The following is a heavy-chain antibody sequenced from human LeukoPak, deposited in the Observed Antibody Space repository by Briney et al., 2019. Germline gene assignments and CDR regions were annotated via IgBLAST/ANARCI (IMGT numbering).Heavy chain of an antibody. J-gene: IGHJ4*02. D-gene: IGHD3-22*01. Sequence: SETLSLTCAVYGGSFSGYYWSWIRQPPGKGLEWIGEINHSGSTNYSPSLKSRVTISIDTSKNQFSLRLSSVTAADTAVYYCARAQISDYYDSSSYFDYWGQGTLVTVSS. CDR2: INHSGST. CDR1: GGSFSGYY. V-gene: IGHV4-34*01. CDR3: ARAQISDYYDSSSYFDY.